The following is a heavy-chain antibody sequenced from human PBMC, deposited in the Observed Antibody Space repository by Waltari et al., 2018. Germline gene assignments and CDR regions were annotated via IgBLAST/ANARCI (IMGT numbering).Heavy chain of an antibody. V-gene: IGHV2-5*08. CDR2: IYWNGDK. Sequence: QESGPGLVKPSQTLSLTCTVSGGPISSGGYYWSWIRQHPGKALECLALIYWNGDKRHSPSLKSRLTITKDTSENQVVHTMTSMDPVDTGTYYCAHYGDDDRAPFDHWGQGILVTVSS. CDR3: AHYGDDDRAPFDH. J-gene: IGHJ4*02. CDR1: GGPISSGGYY. D-gene: IGHD4-17*01.